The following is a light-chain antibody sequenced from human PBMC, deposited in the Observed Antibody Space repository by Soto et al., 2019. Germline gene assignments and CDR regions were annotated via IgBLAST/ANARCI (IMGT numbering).Light chain of an antibody. Sequence: DIQMTQSPSTLSASVGDRVTITCRASQGIDSWLAWYQQKPGKAPKLLIYKASSMEGGVPSRFSGSGSGTDFTLTISSLQPEDFAAYYCQQSYSTPWTFGQGTKVDIK. CDR2: KAS. CDR3: QQSYSTPWT. V-gene: IGKV1-5*03. J-gene: IGKJ1*01. CDR1: QGIDSW.